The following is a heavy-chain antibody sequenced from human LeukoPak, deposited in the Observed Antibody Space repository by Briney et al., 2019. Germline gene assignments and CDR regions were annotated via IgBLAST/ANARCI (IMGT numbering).Heavy chain of an antibody. CDR1: GGSITSYY. D-gene: IGHD6-13*01. CDR2: IYSSGTT. CDR3: ACGIAAAGWLYFDY. Sequence: SETLSLTCTDSGGSITSYYWSWLRQPAGKGLEWIGRIYSSGTTNYNPSLKSRVTMSIDTSKTQFSLKLSSVTAADTAVYFCACGIAAAGWLYFDYWGQGSLVTVSS. V-gene: IGHV4-4*07. J-gene: IGHJ4*02.